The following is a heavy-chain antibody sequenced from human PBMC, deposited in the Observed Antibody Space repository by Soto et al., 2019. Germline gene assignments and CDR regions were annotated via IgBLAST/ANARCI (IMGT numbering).Heavy chain of an antibody. V-gene: IGHV3-48*01. CDR3: ARDSLRAAIFGVVVVHTWSAP. CDR2: ISSSSSTI. Sequence: PVLSLRLSYAASWFTFSSYSMNWVRQAPGKGLEWVSYISSSSSTIYYADSVKGRFTISRDNAKNSLYLQMNSLRAEDTAVYYCARDSLRAAIFGVVVVHTWSAPRGKGTLDPVSP. CDR1: WFTFSSYS. J-gene: IGHJ5*02. D-gene: IGHD3-3*01.